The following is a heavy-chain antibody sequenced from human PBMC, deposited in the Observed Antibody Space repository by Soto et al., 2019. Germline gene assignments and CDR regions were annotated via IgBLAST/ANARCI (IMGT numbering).Heavy chain of an antibody. V-gene: IGHV4-31*03. Sequence: TSETLSLTSTVSCGSISSDTYYWSWIRQHPGKGLEWIGYIYYTGSTYYNPSLKSRVTISVDTSKNQFSLKLRSVTAADTAVYYCARVRGWFDPWGQGTLVTVSS. D-gene: IGHD3-10*01. J-gene: IGHJ5*02. CDR3: ARVRGWFDP. CDR2: IYYTGST. CDR1: CGSISSDTYY.